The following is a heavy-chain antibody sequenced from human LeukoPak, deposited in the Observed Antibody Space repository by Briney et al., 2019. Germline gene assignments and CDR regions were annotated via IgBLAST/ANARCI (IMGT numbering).Heavy chain of an antibody. D-gene: IGHD6-13*01. J-gene: IGHJ4*02. CDR1: GGSISNSY. V-gene: IGHV4-59*01. Sequence: SETLSLTCTVSGGSISNSYWSWIRQPPGKGLEWIGYFYYSGTTNYNPSLKSRVTISVDTSKNQFSLKLSSVTAVDTALYYCARGIAAAGTPFDYWGQGTLVTVSS. CDR3: ARGIAAAGTPFDY. CDR2: FYYSGTT.